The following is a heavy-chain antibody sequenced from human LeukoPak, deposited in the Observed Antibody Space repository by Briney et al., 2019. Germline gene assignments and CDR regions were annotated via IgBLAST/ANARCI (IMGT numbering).Heavy chain of an antibody. Sequence: GGSLRLSCAASGFTFSSYSMNWVRQAPGKGLEWFASISSSSSYIYYADSVKGRFTISRDNAKNSLYLQMNSLRAEDTAVYYCARVGGVGSGYYNYWGQGTLVTVSS. CDR1: GFTFSSYS. D-gene: IGHD3-22*01. CDR2: ISSSSSYI. CDR3: ARVGGVGSGYYNY. V-gene: IGHV3-21*01. J-gene: IGHJ4*02.